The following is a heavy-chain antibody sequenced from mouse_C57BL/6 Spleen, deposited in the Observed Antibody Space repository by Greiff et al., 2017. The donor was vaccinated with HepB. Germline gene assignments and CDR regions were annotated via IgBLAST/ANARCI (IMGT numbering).Heavy chain of an antibody. CDR1: GYTFTGYW. CDR2: ILPGSGST. Sequence: VQLQQSGAELMKPGASVKLSCKATGYTFTGYWIEWVKQRPGHGLEWIGEILPGSGSTNYNEKFKGKATFTADTSSNTAYMQRSSLTTEDSAIYYCARRGYYYGSSYYFDYWGQGTTLTVSS. V-gene: IGHV1-9*01. CDR3: ARRGYYYGSSYYFDY. J-gene: IGHJ2*01. D-gene: IGHD1-1*01.